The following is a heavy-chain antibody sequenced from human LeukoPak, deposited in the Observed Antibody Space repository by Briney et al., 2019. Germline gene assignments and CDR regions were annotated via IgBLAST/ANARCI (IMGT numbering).Heavy chain of an antibody. J-gene: IGHJ4*02. V-gene: IGHV4-59*01. CDR3: ARGTYYYDSSGYYKELFDY. D-gene: IGHD3-22*01. CDR1: GGSISSYY. CDR2: IYYSGST. Sequence: SETLSLTCTVSGGSISSYYWSWIRQPPGKGLEWIGYIYYSGSTNYNPSLKSRVTISVDTSKNQFSLKLSSVTAADTAVYYCARGTYYYDSSGYYKELFDYWGQGTLVTVSS.